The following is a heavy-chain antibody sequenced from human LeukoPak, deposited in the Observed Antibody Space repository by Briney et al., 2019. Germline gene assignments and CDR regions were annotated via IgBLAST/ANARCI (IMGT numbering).Heavy chain of an antibody. J-gene: IGHJ4*02. D-gene: IGHD5-24*01. Sequence: GGSLRLSCAASGFTFSSYGMHWVRQAPGKGLEWVAVISYDGSNKHYADSVKGRFTISRDNSKNTLYLQMNSLRAEDTAVYYCAKNMAHFDYWGQGTLVTVSS. V-gene: IGHV3-30*18. CDR1: GFTFSSYG. CDR3: AKNMAHFDY. CDR2: ISYDGSNK.